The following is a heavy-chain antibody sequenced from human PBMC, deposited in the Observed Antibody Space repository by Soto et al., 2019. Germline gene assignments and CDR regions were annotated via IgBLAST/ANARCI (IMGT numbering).Heavy chain of an antibody. J-gene: IGHJ6*04. V-gene: IGHV3-74*01. CDR3: ARGGQGGKYVEV. D-gene: IGHD3-16*01. Sequence: EVQLVESGGGSVQPGESLRLSCAASGFPFSSYWIHWVRQAPGKGLVWVSRVKYDGTITNYADSLRGRITISRDNAKNTVYLQMNSRRVEETAIYYCARGGQGGKYVEVWGKGTTVTVSS. CDR1: GFPFSSYW. CDR2: VKYDGTIT.